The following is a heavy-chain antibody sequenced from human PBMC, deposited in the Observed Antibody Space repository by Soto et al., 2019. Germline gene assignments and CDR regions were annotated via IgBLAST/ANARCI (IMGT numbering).Heavy chain of an antibody. J-gene: IGHJ6*02. V-gene: IGHV5-51*01. CDR2: IYPGDSDT. D-gene: IGHD3-16*01. CDR1: GYSFPTFW. Sequence: PGESLKISCKGSGYSFPTFWIGWVRQMPGKGLEWMGVIYPGDSDTRYSPSFQGQVTMSADRSISTAYLQWTSLKASDTAIYYCARSGRNAYYNMDVWGQGTTVTVS. CDR3: ARSGRNAYYNMDV.